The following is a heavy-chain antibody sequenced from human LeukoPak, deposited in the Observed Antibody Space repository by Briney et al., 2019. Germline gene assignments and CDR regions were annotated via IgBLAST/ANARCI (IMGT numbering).Heavy chain of an antibody. J-gene: IGHJ3*02. CDR2: MYYSGST. Sequence: SETLSLTCTVSGDSISSYYWSWIQQPPGKGLERVGNMYYSGSTNYNPSLKSRVTISVDTSKNQFSLRLSSVTAADTAVYYCARDQRRAFDIWGQGTMVTVSS. CDR1: GDSISSYY. CDR3: ARDQRRAFDI. V-gene: IGHV4-59*01.